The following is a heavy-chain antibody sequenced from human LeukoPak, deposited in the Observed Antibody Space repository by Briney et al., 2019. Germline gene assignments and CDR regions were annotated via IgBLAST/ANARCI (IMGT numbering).Heavy chain of an antibody. V-gene: IGHV3-7*01. Sequence: GGSLRLSCSASGFTFTTYAMSWVRQAPGKGLEWVANIKQDGSEKFYVDSVKGRFTISRDNAKNSLYLQMTSLRPEDTALYYCAGGTGWLIDSWGQGTLVTVSS. D-gene: IGHD3-9*01. CDR2: IKQDGSEK. CDR1: GFTFTTYA. J-gene: IGHJ4*02. CDR3: AGGTGWLIDS.